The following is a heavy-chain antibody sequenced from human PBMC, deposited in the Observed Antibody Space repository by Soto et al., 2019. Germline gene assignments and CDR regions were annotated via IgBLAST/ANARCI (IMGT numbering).Heavy chain of an antibody. CDR3: ARYSGYEGLRFDP. CDR1: GGSISSYY. Sequence: SETLSLTCTVSGGSISSYYWSWIRQPPGKGLEWIGYIYYSGSTNYNPSLKSRVTISVDTSKNQFSLKLSSVTAADTAVYYCARYSGYEGLRFDPWGQGTLVTVSS. D-gene: IGHD5-12*01. J-gene: IGHJ5*02. CDR2: IYYSGST. V-gene: IGHV4-59*08.